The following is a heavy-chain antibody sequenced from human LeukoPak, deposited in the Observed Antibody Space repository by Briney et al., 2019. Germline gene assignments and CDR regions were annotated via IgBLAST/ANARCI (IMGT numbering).Heavy chain of an antibody. CDR2: INHSGST. V-gene: IGHV4-34*01. D-gene: IGHD3-10*01. CDR3: ARRGGSGSFRWVYYFDY. CDR1: AASFSGYY. Sequence: SQTLSLTCAVFAASFSGYYWSWIRQPPGKGLEWIGEINHSGSTNYNPSLKNRVTISVDTSKKQFSLKLSSVTAADTAVYYCARRGGSGSFRWVYYFDYWGQGTLVNVFS. J-gene: IGHJ4*02.